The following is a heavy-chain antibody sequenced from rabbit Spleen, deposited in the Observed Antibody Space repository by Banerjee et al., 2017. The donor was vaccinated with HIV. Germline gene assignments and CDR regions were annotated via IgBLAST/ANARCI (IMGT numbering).Heavy chain of an antibody. CDR1: GFDFSRGYD. CDR3: ARDTGSGHYIDAYFDL. J-gene: IGHJ4*01. V-gene: IGHV1S40*01. CDR2: IYTGNVKT. Sequence: QQLVESGGGLVKPGASLTLTCKASGFDFSRGYDMCWVRQAPGKGLEWIGCIYTGNVKTYYASWAKGRFTISKTSSTTVTLQMTSLTAADTATYFCARDTGSGHYIDAYFDLWGPGTLVTVS. D-gene: IGHD1-1*01.